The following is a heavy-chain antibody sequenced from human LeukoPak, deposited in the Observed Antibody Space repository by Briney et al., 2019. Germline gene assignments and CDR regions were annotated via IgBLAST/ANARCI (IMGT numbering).Heavy chain of an antibody. J-gene: IGHJ4*02. CDR2: IGYDGSNK. Sequence: PGGSLRLSCAASGFTFSSYGMHWVRQAPGRGLEWVADIGYDGSNKYYADSVKGRFTISRDNSKNTLYLQMNSLRAEDTAVYYCAREGTYYYDSSGYPDYWGQGTLVTVSS. CDR1: GFTFSSYG. V-gene: IGHV3-33*01. CDR3: AREGTYYYDSSGYPDY. D-gene: IGHD3-22*01.